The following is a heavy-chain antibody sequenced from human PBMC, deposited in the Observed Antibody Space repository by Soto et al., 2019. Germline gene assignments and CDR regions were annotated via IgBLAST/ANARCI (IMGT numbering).Heavy chain of an antibody. Sequence: SETLSLTCAVYGGSCSGYYWSWIRQPPGKGLEWIGEINHSGSTNYNPSLKSRVTISVDTSKNQFSLKLSSVTAADTAVYYCAREKPYSSSWYHDYWGQGTLVTVSS. CDR3: AREKPYSSSWYHDY. J-gene: IGHJ4*02. D-gene: IGHD6-13*01. CDR1: GGSCSGYY. V-gene: IGHV4-34*01. CDR2: INHSGST.